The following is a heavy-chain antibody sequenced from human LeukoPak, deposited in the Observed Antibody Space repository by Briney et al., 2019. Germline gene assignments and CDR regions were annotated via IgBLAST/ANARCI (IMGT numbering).Heavy chain of an antibody. V-gene: IGHV1-2*02. CDR1: GYTFTGYY. CDR3: ARKYSSSSPSYYYYGMDV. D-gene: IGHD6-13*01. CDR2: INPNSGGT. Sequence: GASVKVSCKASGYTFTGYYMHWVRQAPGQGLEWMGWINPNSGGTNYAQKFQGRVTMTRDTSISTAYMELSRLRSDDTAVYYCARKYSSSSPSYYYYGMDVWGQGTTVTVSS. J-gene: IGHJ6*02.